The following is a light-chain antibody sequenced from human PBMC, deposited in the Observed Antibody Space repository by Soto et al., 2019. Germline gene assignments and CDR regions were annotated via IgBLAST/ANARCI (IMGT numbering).Light chain of an antibody. Sequence: EVVLTQSPATLSVSPGAGATLSCRASQSVGSNLAWYQQKPGQTPRVLIYGASTRAIGIPARFSGSGFGTEFTLTISSLQSEDFFVYYCQQYSNWPLLSFGGGTKVDIK. CDR3: QQYSNWPLLS. CDR2: GAS. J-gene: IGKJ4*01. CDR1: QSVGSN. V-gene: IGKV3-15*01.